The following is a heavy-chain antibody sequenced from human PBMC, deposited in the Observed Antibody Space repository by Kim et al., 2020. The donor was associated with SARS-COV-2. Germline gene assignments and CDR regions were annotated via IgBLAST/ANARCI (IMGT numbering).Heavy chain of an antibody. D-gene: IGHD3-22*01. CDR2: ISAYNDNT. J-gene: IGHJ4*02. CDR1: GYTFTSYG. V-gene: IGHV1-18*01. Sequence: ASVKVSCKASGYTFTSYGISWVRQAPGQGLEWMGWISAYNDNTNYAQKLQGRVTMTTDTSTSTAYMELRSLRSDDTAVYYCARDSYDSSDYYYFGYWGQGTLVTVSS. CDR3: ARDSYDSSDYYYFGY.